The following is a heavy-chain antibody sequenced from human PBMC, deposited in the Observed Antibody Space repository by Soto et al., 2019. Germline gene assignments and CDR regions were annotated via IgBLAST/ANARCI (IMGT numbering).Heavy chain of an antibody. D-gene: IGHD1-26*01. Sequence: QLQLHESGPGLVKPSETLCLTCNVSGDSIGRFYWSWIRQSAGKGLEWIGCVYSTGGVTYNPALKGRVTISLDRSNNHVSLEMNSVTAADTAVYFCARDLSGTGLDIWGRGTRVSVSS. J-gene: IGHJ6*02. CDR3: ARDLSGTGLDI. CDR1: GDSIGRFY. CDR2: VYSTGGV. V-gene: IGHV4-4*07.